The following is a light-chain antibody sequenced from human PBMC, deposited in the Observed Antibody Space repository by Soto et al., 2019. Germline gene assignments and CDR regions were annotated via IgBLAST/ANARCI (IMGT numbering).Light chain of an antibody. CDR2: EVR. J-gene: IGLJ1*01. CDR3: SSYTSSSTLYV. Sequence: QSALTQPASVSGSPGQSITISCTGTTSDVGGYNYVCWYQQHPGKAPKLMIYEVRNRPSGVSTRFSGSKSGNTASLTISGLQAEDEADYYCSSYTSSSTLYVFGTGTKVTVL. CDR1: TSDVGGYNY. V-gene: IGLV2-14*01.